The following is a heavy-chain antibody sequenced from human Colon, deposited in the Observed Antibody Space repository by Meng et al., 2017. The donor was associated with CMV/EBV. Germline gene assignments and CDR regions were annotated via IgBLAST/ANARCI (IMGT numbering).Heavy chain of an antibody. Sequence: ASGLTFSNYAMSGVRQAPGKGLEWVSAISGSGGTTYYADSVKGRFTVSRDNSKNTLYLQMSSLRAEDTAVYYCAKSPDYSDFWTFDYWGQGSLVTVSS. J-gene: IGHJ4*02. CDR2: ISGSGGTT. CDR3: AKSPDYSDFWTFDY. D-gene: IGHD3-3*01. CDR1: GLTFSNYA. V-gene: IGHV3-23*01.